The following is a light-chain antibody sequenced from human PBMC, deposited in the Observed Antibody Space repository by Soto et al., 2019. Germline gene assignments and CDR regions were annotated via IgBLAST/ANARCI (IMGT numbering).Light chain of an antibody. CDR3: QQRSNWPSIT. J-gene: IGKJ5*01. CDR1: LSVSSY. Sequence: EIVLTQSPATLALSLGERATLSCRASLSVSSYLAWYQQKPGQAPRLLISDASNRATGIPVRFSGSGFGTDFTLTISSLEAEDSAVYYCQQRSNWPSITFGQGTRLEIK. V-gene: IGKV3-11*01. CDR2: DAS.